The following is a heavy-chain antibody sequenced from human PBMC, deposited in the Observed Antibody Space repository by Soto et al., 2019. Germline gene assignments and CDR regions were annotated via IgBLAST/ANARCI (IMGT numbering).Heavy chain of an antibody. D-gene: IGHD6-13*01. Sequence: GGSLRLSCTASGFTFGDYAMSWFRQAPGKGLEWVGFIRSKAYGGTTEYAASVKGRFTISRDDSKSIAYLQMNSLKTEDTAVYYCTRGDVGDSSSWYYFDYWGQGTLVTVSS. CDR3: TRGDVGDSSSWYYFDY. CDR2: IRSKAYGGTT. V-gene: IGHV3-49*03. J-gene: IGHJ4*02. CDR1: GFTFGDYA.